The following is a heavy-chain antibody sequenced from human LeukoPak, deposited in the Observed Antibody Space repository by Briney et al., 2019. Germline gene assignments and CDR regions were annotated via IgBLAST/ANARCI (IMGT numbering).Heavy chain of an antibody. CDR1: GFTFSGYW. CDR2: INPDGSST. D-gene: IGHD2-15*01. CDR3: AKDRGGGSCYDY. V-gene: IGHV3-74*01. J-gene: IGHJ4*02. Sequence: GGSLRLSCAASGFTFSGYWMHWVRQAPGKGLVWVSRINPDGSSTNYADSVKGRFTISRDNAKNSLYLQMNSLRAEDTALYYCAKDRGGGSCYDYWGQGTLVTVS.